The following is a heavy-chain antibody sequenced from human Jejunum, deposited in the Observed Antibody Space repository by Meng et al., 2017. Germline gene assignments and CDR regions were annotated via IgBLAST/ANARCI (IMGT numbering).Heavy chain of an antibody. D-gene: IGHD4-23*01. CDR1: GFTVSSTY. CDR3: ARGNSDYWYFDL. J-gene: IGHJ2*01. CDR2: VYGGGRT. Sequence: EVQLVESGGRLIQPGGSLRLSCADSGFTVSSTYMSWVRQAPGEGLEWVSVVYGGGRTNYADSVKGRFSISRDDSKNTLYLQMDSLRLEDADMYFCARGNSDYWYFDLWGRGTLVTVSS. V-gene: IGHV3-53*01.